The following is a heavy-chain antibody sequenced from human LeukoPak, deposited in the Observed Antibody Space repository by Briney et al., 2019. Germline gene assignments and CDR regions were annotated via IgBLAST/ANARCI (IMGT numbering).Heavy chain of an antibody. J-gene: IGHJ4*02. D-gene: IGHD3-22*01. Sequence: GGSLRLSCAASGFTFSSYGMHWVRQAPGKGLEWVTFISYDGSNKYYADSVKGRFTISRDNSKNTLYLQMNSLRAEDTAVYYCAKDSLEDYYDSSGYLPYWGQGTLVTVSS. CDR1: GFTFSSYG. V-gene: IGHV3-30*18. CDR3: AKDSLEDYYDSSGYLPY. CDR2: ISYDGSNK.